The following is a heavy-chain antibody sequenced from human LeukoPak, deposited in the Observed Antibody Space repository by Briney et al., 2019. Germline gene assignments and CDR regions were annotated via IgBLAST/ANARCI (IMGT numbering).Heavy chain of an antibody. CDR2: ISGSGSSR. CDR1: GFTFSSYE. V-gene: IGHV3-48*03. Sequence: GGSLRLSCAASGFTFSSYEMNWVRQAPGKGLEWVSYISGSGSSRYYADSVKGRFTISRDNAKNSMYLQMSSLRDEDTAVYYCARGFSGYTYGPDYWGQGTLVTVSS. J-gene: IGHJ4*02. CDR3: ARGFSGYTYGPDY. D-gene: IGHD5-18*01.